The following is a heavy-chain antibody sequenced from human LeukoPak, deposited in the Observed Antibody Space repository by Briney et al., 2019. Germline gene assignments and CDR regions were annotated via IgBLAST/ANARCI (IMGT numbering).Heavy chain of an antibody. V-gene: IGHV4-59*01. CDR2: IYYSGST. Sequence: SETLSLTCTVSGGSISSYHWSWIRQPPGKGLEWIGYIYYSGSTNYNPSLKSRVTISVDTSKNQFSLKLSSVTAADTAVYYCARDRGHYYDSSGYYYWFDPWGQGTLVTVSS. D-gene: IGHD3-22*01. CDR1: GGSISSYH. J-gene: IGHJ5*02. CDR3: ARDRGHYYDSSGYYYWFDP.